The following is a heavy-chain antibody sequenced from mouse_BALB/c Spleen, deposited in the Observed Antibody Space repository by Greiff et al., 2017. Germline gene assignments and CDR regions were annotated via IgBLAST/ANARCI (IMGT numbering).Heavy chain of an antibody. D-gene: IGHD2-10*01. J-gene: IGHJ3*01. CDR3: LPYYGTLAWFAY. Sequence: QVQLKESDAELVKPGASVKISCKASGYTFTDHAIHWVKQKPEQGLEWIGYISPGNGDIKYNEKFKGKATLTADKSSSTAYMQLNSLTSEDSAVYFCLPYYGTLAWFAYWGQGTLVTVSA. V-gene: IGHV1S53*02. CDR1: GYTFTDHA. CDR2: ISPGNGDI.